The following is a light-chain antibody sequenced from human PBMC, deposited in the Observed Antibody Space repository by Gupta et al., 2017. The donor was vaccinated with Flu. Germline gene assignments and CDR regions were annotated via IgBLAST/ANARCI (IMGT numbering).Light chain of an antibody. CDR2: YVS. V-gene: IGLV2-14*04. CDR1: SSAVVSKNY. Sequence: TISCTGTSSAVVSKNYDACYHQHPAEAPPHIIYYVSNRPSGVSPRCSGANSGDTASPTITTRPAEDEAEYYYCSSRKTTTYSFVFGTGTKFTGL. J-gene: IGLJ1*01. CDR3: CSSRKTTTYSFV.